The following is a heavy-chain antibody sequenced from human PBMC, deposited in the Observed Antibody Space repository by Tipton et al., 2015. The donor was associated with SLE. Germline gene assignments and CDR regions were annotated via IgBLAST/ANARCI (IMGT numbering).Heavy chain of an antibody. CDR2: IYVGGSST. D-gene: IGHD2/OR15-2a*01. Sequence: SLRLSCAASGFTFSSYAMSWVRQGPGKGLEWVSVIYVGGSSTYYADSVKGRFSISRDNSKNTLFLQMDSLRVEDTAVYYCARVYSTTWFRCLDVWGKGTTVAVSS. CDR1: GFTFSSYA. J-gene: IGHJ6*04. CDR3: ARVYSTTWFRCLDV. V-gene: IGHV3-23*03.